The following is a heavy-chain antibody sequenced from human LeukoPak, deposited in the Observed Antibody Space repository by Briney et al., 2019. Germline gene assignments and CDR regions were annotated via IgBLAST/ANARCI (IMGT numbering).Heavy chain of an antibody. J-gene: IGHJ1*01. Sequence: PSETLSLTCSVSGDSVSRSDSYWDWIRQPPGKGLEWIGTIYHSGRTYYSPSLKSRVTMSVGPSSNQFSLNLRSVTAADTAVYYCARRRYYDGSGYLEWGQGTLLSVSS. CDR2: IYHSGRT. CDR3: ARRRYYDGSGYLE. D-gene: IGHD3-22*01. CDR1: GDSVSRSDSY. V-gene: IGHV4-39*01.